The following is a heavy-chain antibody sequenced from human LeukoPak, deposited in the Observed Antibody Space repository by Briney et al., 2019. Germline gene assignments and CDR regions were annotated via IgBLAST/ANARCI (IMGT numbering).Heavy chain of an antibody. V-gene: IGHV1-8*01. CDR3: ARGRGYCSGGSCYWGYYFDY. Sequence: ASVKVSCKASGYTFTSYDINWVRQATGQGLEWMGWMNPNSGNTGYAQKFQGRVTMTRNTSISTAYMELSSLRSEDTAVYYCARGRGYCSGGSCYWGYYFDYWGQGTLVTVSS. CDR2: MNPNSGNT. CDR1: GYTFTSYD. D-gene: IGHD2-15*01. J-gene: IGHJ4*02.